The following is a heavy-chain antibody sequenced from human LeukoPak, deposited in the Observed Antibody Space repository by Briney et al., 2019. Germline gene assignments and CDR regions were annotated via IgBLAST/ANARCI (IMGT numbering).Heavy chain of an antibody. CDR3: ASGLGYSYGIDY. V-gene: IGHV1-8*01. J-gene: IGHJ4*02. CDR2: MNPNSGNT. Sequence: GASVKVSCKASGYTFTSYDINWVRQATGQGLEWMGWMNPNSGNTGYAQKFQGRVTMTRNTSISTAYMELSSLRSEDTAVYYCASGLGYSYGIDYWGQGTLVTVSS. D-gene: IGHD5-18*01. CDR1: GYTFTSYD.